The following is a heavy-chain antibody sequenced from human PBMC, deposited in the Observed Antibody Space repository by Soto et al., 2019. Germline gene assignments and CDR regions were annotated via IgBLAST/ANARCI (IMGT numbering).Heavy chain of an antibody. CDR1: VFTFTSYG. D-gene: IGHD3-3*01. CDR3: ARARHDFWSGPTQYYYYMDV. CDR2: IWYHGRNE. J-gene: IGHJ6*03. V-gene: IGHV3-33*01. Sequence: GGSLRLSCAASVFTFTSYGMHWVRQAPGQGLEWVAVIWYHGRNEYYADSVKGRFTISRDNSKNTVYLQMNSLRAEDTAVYYCARARHDFWSGPTQYYYYMDVWGKGTTVTVSS.